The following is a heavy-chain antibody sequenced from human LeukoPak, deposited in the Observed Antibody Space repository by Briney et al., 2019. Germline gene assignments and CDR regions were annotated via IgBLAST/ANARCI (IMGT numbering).Heavy chain of an antibody. CDR1: GGTFSSYA. V-gene: IGHV1-69*04. J-gene: IGHJ6*02. CDR2: IIPILGIA. D-gene: IGHD2/OR15-2a*01. Sequence: SVKVSCKASGGTFSSYAISWVRQAPGQGLEWMGRIIPILGIANCAQKFQGRVTIIADKSTSTAYMELSSLRSEDTAVYYCARAYNSQVYYYYGMDVWGQGTTVTVSS. CDR3: ARAYNSQVYYYYGMDV.